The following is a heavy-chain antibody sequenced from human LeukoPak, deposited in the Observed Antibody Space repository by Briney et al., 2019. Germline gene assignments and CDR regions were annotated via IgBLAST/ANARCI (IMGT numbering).Heavy chain of an antibody. D-gene: IGHD2-15*01. J-gene: IGHJ4*02. Sequence: PGGSLRLSCAASGFTFSSYSMNWVRQAPGKGLEWVSYISSSSNTIYYADSVKGRFTISRDNAKNSLYLQMNSLRAEDTAVYYCARDPPSRILQFALDYWGQGTLVTVSS. CDR2: ISSSSNTI. CDR3: ARDPPSRILQFALDY. CDR1: GFTFSSYS. V-gene: IGHV3-48*01.